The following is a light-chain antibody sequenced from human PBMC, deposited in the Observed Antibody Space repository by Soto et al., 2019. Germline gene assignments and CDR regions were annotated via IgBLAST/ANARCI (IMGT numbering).Light chain of an antibody. CDR2: DVS. J-gene: IGLJ2*01. Sequence: QSVLTQPASVSGSPGQSITISCTGTSSDVGGSNYVSWYQQHPGEAPKLMIYDVSYRPSGISNRFSGSKSGNTASLTISGLQAEDEADYFCSSFGGSSTRFGGGTKVTVL. CDR1: SSDVGGSNY. V-gene: IGLV2-14*03. CDR3: SSFGGSSTR.